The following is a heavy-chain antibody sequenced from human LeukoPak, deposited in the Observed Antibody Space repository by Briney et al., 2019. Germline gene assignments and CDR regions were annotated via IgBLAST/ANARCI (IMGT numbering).Heavy chain of an antibody. CDR1: GGTFSSYA. CDR3: ARGGLIVVIRPSSMEYYFDY. CDR2: IIPILGIA. Sequence: GASVKVSCKASGGTFSSYAISWVRQAPGQGLEWMGRIIPILGIANYAQKFQGRVTITADKSTSTAYMELSSLRSEDTAVYYCARGGLIVVIRPSSMEYYFDYWGQGTLVTVSS. J-gene: IGHJ4*02. V-gene: IGHV1-69*04. D-gene: IGHD3-22*01.